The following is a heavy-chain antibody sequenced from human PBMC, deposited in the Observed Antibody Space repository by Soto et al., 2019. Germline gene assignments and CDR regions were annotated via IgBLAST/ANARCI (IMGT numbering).Heavy chain of an antibody. Sequence: GGSLRLSCAASGFTFSSYAMSWVRQAPGKGLEWVSAISGSGGSTYYADSVKGRFTISRDNSKNTLYLQMNSLRAEDTAVYSCAFGEYSSSSFFDPWGQGTLVTVSS. J-gene: IGHJ5*02. D-gene: IGHD6-6*01. V-gene: IGHV3-23*01. CDR3: AFGEYSSSSFFDP. CDR1: GFTFSSYA. CDR2: ISGSGGST.